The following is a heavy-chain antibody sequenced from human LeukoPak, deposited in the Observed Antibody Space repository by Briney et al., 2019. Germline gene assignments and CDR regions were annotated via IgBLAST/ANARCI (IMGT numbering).Heavy chain of an antibody. D-gene: IGHD2-2*01. CDR3: ATPYPREYCSSTTCYFNY. V-gene: IGHV5-51*01. J-gene: IGHJ4*02. CDR2: IYPGDSDI. CDR1: GYSFTRYW. Sequence: GESLKISCEGSGYSFTRYWIGWVRQMPGKGLEWMAIIYPGDSDIRYSPSFQGQVTISADKSISTAYLQWNSLKASDTAMYYCATPYPREYCSSTTCYFNYWGQGTLVTVSS.